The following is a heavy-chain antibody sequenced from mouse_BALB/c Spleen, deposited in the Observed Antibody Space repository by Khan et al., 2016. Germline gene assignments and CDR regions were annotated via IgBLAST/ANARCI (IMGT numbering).Heavy chain of an antibody. CDR3: ARGGDNPFDDY. CDR2: ILPGSGNT. Sequence: QVQLQQSGAELMKPGASVKISCKATGYTFSDYWIEWFKQRPGHGLEWIGEILPGSGNTNYNEKCKGKATFTADTSSNTAYMQLSSLTSEASAVYYCARGGDNPFDDYWGQGTTLTVSS. J-gene: IGHJ2*01. V-gene: IGHV1-9*01. D-gene: IGHD1-3*01. CDR1: GYTFSDYW.